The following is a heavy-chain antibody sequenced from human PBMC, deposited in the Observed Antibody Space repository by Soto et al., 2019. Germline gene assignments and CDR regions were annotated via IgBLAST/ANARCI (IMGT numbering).Heavy chain of an antibody. CDR2: IYHSGST. J-gene: IGHJ5*02. CDR1: GYSLSRGYY. V-gene: IGHV4-38-2*01. CDR3: ARGFSGVAAAAHGNWFAP. D-gene: IGHD6-13*01. Sequence: PENLSLTSAVSGYSLSRGYYWGWIRQPPGKGLEWIGSIYHSGSTYYNPSLKSRVTISVDTSKNQFSLKLSSVTAADTAVYYCARGFSGVAAAAHGNWFAPWGQGPLVTVS.